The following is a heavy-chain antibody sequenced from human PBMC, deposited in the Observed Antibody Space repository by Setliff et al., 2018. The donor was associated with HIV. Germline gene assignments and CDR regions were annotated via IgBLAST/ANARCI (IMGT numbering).Heavy chain of an antibody. CDR2: VTPDGGDK. CDR1: GFMFGVDW. V-gene: IGHV3-7*04. J-gene: IGHJ4*02. Sequence: GGSLRLSCAASGFMFGVDWMSWVRQTPGKGLEWVASVTPDGGDKYYANSMRGRFTISRDNGKNAVYLQMNSLTAEDTALYYCVRGPQFRPHWGQGTLVTVSS. CDR3: VRGPQFRPH.